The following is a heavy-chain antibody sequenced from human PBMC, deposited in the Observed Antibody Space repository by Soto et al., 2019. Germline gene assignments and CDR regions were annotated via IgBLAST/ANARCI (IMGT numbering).Heavy chain of an antibody. CDR1: VGSISSSSYY. Sequence: QLQLQESGPGLVKPSETLSLTCTVSVGSISSSSYYWGWIRQPPGKGLEWIGRIYYSGSTYYNPSRKSRVTISLDTSKNQFSLKLSSVTAADTAVYYCATSNWFDPWGQGTLVTVSS. V-gene: IGHV4-39*01. CDR2: IYYSGST. J-gene: IGHJ5*02. CDR3: ATSNWFDP.